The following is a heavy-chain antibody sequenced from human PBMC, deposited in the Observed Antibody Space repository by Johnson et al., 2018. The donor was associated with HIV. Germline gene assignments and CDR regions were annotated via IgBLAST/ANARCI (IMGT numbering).Heavy chain of an antibody. CDR2: IYSAGHT. J-gene: IGHJ3*02. CDR3: ARVTRDCGGDCYLDAFDI. D-gene: IGHD2-21*01. V-gene: IGHV3-66*01. Sequence: VQLVESGGGLVKPGGSLRLSCAASGFTFSDYYMSWIRQAPGKGLEWVSVIYSAGHTYYADSVKGRFTISRDISKNTLYLQMNSLRTEDTAVYYCARVTRDCGGDCYLDAFDIWGQGTMVTVSS. CDR1: GFTFSDYY.